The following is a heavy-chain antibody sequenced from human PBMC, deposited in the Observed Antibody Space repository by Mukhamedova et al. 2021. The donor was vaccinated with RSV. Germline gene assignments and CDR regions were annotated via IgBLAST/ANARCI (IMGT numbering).Heavy chain of an antibody. J-gene: IGHJ4*02. CDR1: NHY. Sequence: NHYVRWVRQAPGQGLEWVGVINPSGGSTSYAQRFQGRVTMTRDTSTSTVYMELSSLRSEDTAVYYCARGKYYGSGSYYLDYWGQG. CDR2: INPSGGST. CDR3: ARGKYYGSGSYYLDY. D-gene: IGHD3-10*01. V-gene: IGHV1-46*01.